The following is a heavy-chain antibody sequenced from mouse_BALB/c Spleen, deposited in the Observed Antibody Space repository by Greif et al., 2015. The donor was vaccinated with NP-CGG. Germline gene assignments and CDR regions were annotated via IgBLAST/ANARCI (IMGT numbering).Heavy chain of an antibody. J-gene: IGHJ4*01. CDR3: ARDGNYRAMDY. V-gene: IGHV5-17*02. D-gene: IGHD2-1*01. CDR2: ISSGSSTI. CDR1: GFTFSSFG. Sequence: EVKLVESGGGLVQPGGSRKLSCAASGFTFSSFGMHWARQAPEKGLEWVAYISSGSSTIYYADTVKGRFTISRDNPKNTLFLQMTSLRSEDTAMYYCARDGNYRAMDYWGQGTSVTVSS.